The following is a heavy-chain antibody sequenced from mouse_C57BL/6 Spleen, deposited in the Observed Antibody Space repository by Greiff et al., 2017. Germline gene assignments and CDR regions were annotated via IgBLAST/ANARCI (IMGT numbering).Heavy chain of an antibody. V-gene: IGHV1-9*01. CDR3: ASPPYYGSSYAWFAY. J-gene: IGHJ3*01. Sequence: QVQLQQSGAELMKPGASVKLSCKATGYTFTGYWIEWVKQRPGHGLEWIGEILPGSGSTNYNEKFKGKATFPADTSSNTAYMQLSSLTTEDSAIYYCASPPYYGSSYAWFAYWGQGTLVTVSA. D-gene: IGHD1-1*01. CDR1: GYTFTGYW. CDR2: ILPGSGST.